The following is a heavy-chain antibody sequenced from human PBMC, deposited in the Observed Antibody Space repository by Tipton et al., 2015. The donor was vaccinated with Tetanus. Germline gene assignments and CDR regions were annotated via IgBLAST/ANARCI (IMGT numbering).Heavy chain of an antibody. V-gene: IGHV3-74*01. Sequence: GSLRLSCAASGFTFETYWMYWVRQAPGMGLMWVSRISGDGTTTTYADSVMGRFTISRDNAKSTLFLQMNSLRAEDTAVYYCTRGSYGPEYWGQGTLVTVSS. CDR2: ISGDGTTT. CDR1: GFTFETYW. J-gene: IGHJ4*02. D-gene: IGHD4-17*01. CDR3: TRGSYGPEY.